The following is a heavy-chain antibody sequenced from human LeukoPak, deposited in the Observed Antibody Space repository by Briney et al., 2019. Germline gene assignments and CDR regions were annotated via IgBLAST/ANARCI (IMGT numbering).Heavy chain of an antibody. CDR2: IYNSGST. D-gene: IGHD6-13*01. J-gene: IGHJ4*02. V-gene: IGHV4-4*07. CDR1: GGSISSYY. Sequence: SGTLSLTCAVSGGSISSYYWSWIRQPAGKGLEWIGGIYNSGSTNYKPSLKSRVTMSVDTSKNQFSLKLSSVTVADADVYDCASSVVAAGTFDYWGQGTLVTVSS. CDR3: ASSVVAAGTFDY.